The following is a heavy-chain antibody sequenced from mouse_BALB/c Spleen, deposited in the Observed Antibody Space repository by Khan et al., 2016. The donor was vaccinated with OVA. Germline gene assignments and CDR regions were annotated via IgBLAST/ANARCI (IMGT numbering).Heavy chain of an antibody. J-gene: IGHJ2*01. CDR1: GFSLTSYG. V-gene: IGHV2-9*02. Sequence: VQLQESGPGLVAPSQSLSITCTVSGFSLTSYGVHWVHQPPGKGLEWLGVIWAGGSTNYNSALMSRLSISKDNSKTQVFLKMNRLQTDDTAMYYCARLEDIWGQGTTLTVSS. CDR2: IWAGGST. D-gene: IGHD1-3*01. CDR3: ARLEDI.